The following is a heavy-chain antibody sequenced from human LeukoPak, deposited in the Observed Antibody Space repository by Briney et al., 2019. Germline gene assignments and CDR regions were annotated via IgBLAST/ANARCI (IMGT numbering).Heavy chain of an antibody. V-gene: IGHV1-46*01. CDR1: GYTFTSYY. D-gene: IGHD5-12*01. J-gene: IGHJ4*02. CDR3: ARESGGGYDLGYFDY. CDR2: INPSGGST. Sequence: GASVKVSCKASGYTFTSYYMHWVRQAPGQGLEWMGIINPSGGSTSYAQKFQGRVTMTRDTSTSTVYMELSSLRSEDTAVYYCARESGGGYDLGYFDYWGQGTLVTVSS.